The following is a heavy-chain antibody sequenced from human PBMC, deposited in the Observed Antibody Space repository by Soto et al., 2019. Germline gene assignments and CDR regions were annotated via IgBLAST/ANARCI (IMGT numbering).Heavy chain of an antibody. CDR3: AHPRGFGVFDAYDI. J-gene: IGHJ3*02. CDR1: GFTFSTYA. V-gene: IGHV3-23*01. Sequence: LRLSCAASGFTFSTYAMSWVRQAPGKGLVWVSAISGSGGSTFYADSVKGRFTISRDNSMNTLYLQMNSLRTEDTAVYYCAHPRGFGVFDAYDIWGQGTKVTVSS. CDR2: ISGSGGST. D-gene: IGHD3-10*01.